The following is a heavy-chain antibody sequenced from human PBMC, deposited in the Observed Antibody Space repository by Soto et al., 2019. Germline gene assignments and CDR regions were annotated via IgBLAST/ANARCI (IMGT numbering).Heavy chain of an antibody. V-gene: IGHV1-8*01. CDR3: ARSDSQQLAYFDY. J-gene: IGHJ4*02. CDR1: GYTFTSYD. Sequence: ASVKVSCKASGYTFTSYDINWVRQATGQGPEWMGWMNPNSGHTGYAQKFQGRVTMTRNTSTSTAYLELSSLRSEDTAVYYCARSDSQQLAYFDYWGQGTLVTVSS. CDR2: MNPNSGHT. D-gene: IGHD6-13*01.